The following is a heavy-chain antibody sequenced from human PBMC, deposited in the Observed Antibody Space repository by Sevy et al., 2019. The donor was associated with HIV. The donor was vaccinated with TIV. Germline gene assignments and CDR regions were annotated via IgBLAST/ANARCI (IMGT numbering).Heavy chain of an antibody. J-gene: IGHJ4*02. CDR2: FYYSEST. CDR3: ARAFRAVAGSYYFDY. Sequence: SETLSLTCTVSGGSISISSYYWGWIRQPSGKGLEWIGSFYYSESTYYNPSLKTRVTISVDTSKNQFSLKLSSVTAADTAVYYCARAFRAVAGSYYFDYWGQGTLVTVSS. V-gene: IGHV4-39*01. D-gene: IGHD6-19*01. CDR1: GGSISISSYY.